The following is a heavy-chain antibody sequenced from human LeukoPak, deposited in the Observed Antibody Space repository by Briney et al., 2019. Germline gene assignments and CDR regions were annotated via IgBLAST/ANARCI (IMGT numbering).Heavy chain of an antibody. D-gene: IGHD6-13*01. CDR2: INAGNGNT. V-gene: IGHV1-3*01. J-gene: IGHJ3*02. Sequence: ASVKVSCKASGYTFTSYAMHWVRQAPGQRLEWMGWINAGNGNTKYSQRFQGRVTITRDTSASTAYMELSSLRSEDTAVYYCARSPPVYSSSWYGGAFDIWGQGTMVTVSS. CDR1: GYTFTSYA. CDR3: ARSPPVYSSSWYGGAFDI.